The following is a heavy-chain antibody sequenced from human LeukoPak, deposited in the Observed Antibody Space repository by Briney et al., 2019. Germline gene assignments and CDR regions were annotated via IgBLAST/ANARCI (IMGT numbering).Heavy chain of an antibody. V-gene: IGHV3-23*01. J-gene: IGHJ4*02. CDR1: GFTFSTNA. D-gene: IGHD3-16*01. Sequence: PGGSLRLSCAPYGFTFSTNAMSWVRQAPGKGLEWVSAISGSGGSTYYADSVKGRFTISRDNSKNTLYLQMNSLRAEDTAVYYCAQVTYAYIVGIYENCGQGALVTVSS. CDR3: AQVTYAYIVGIYEN. CDR2: ISGSGGST.